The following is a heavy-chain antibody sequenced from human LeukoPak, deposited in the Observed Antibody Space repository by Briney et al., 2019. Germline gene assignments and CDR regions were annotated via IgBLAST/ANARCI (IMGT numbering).Heavy chain of an antibody. CDR2: IIPIFGTA. D-gene: IGHD2-15*01. J-gene: IGHJ6*03. Sequence: SVKVSCKASGYTFTSYYMHWVRQAPGQGLEWMGRIIPIFGTANYAQKFQGRVTITTDESTSTAYMELSSLRSEDTAVYYCARDCSGGSCYSLYYYYMDVWGKGTTVTVSS. CDR1: GYTFTSYY. V-gene: IGHV1-69*05. CDR3: ARDCSGGSCYSLYYYYMDV.